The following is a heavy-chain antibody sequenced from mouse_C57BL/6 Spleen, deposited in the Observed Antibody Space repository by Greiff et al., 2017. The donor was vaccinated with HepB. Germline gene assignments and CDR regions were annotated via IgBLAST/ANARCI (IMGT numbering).Heavy chain of an antibody. D-gene: IGHD3-3*01. Sequence: EVKLVESGGDLVKPGGSLKLSCAASGFTFSSYGMSWVRQTPDKRLEWVATISSGGSYTYYPDSVKGRFTISRDNAKNTLYLQMSSLKSEDTAMYYCARLAETEYYCDYWGKGTTLTVSS. CDR1: GFTFSSYG. V-gene: IGHV5-6*01. J-gene: IGHJ2*01. CDR3: ARLAETEYYCDY. CDR2: ISSGGSYT.